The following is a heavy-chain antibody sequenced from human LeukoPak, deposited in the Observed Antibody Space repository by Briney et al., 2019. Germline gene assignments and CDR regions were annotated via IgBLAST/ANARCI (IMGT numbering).Heavy chain of an antibody. V-gene: IGHV3-48*01. CDR1: GFTFSSYS. J-gene: IGHJ4*02. CDR2: ISSSSSTI. CDR3: ARERALFDY. Sequence: GGSLRLSCAASGFTFSSYSMNWVRQAPGKGLEWVSYISSSSSTIYYADSVEGRFTISRDNAKNSLYLQMNSLRAEDTAVYYCARERALFDYWGQGTLVTVSS.